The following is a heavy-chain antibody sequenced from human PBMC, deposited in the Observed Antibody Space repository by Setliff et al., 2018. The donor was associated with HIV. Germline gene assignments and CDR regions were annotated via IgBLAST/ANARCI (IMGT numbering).Heavy chain of an antibody. V-gene: IGHV4-59*12. CDR1: GAPLSSYY. D-gene: IGHD6-19*01. CDR2: IFYSGTT. Sequence: SETLSLTCTVSGAPLSSYYLNWIRQPPGKGLEWIGYIFYSGTTNYNPSLKSRVTISVDTSKNQFSLKLSSVTAADTAVYYCARRGGWSLDYWGQGTLVTVSS. J-gene: IGHJ4*02. CDR3: ARRGGWSLDY.